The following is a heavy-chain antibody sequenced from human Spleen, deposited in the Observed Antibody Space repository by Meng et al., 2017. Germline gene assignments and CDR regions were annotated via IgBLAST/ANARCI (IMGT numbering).Heavy chain of an antibody. CDR1: GGSFSGKY. J-gene: IGHJ5*02. CDR2: INHSGST. D-gene: IGHD2-15*01. CDR3: AGEPGYCSGGSCYGGWFDP. V-gene: IGHV4-34*10. Sequence: QLQLQESGSGLVVPSGTLSLTCAVSGGSFSGKYWSWIRQTPGKGLEWTGEINHSGSTDYKPSLKSRVTISVDTSKNLLSLKLTSVTAADTAVYYCAGEPGYCSGGSCYGGWFDPWGQGLLVTVSS.